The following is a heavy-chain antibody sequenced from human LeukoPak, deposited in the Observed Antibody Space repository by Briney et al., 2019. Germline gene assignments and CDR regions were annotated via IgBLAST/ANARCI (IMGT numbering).Heavy chain of an antibody. CDR1: GGSISSGGYY. V-gene: IGHV4-31*03. CDR3: ARDRLSSWFDP. J-gene: IGHJ5*02. CDR2: IYYSGST. Sequence: SQTLSLTCTVSGGSISSGGYYWSWIRQHPGTGLEWIGYIYYSGSTYYNPSLKSRVTISVDTSKNQFSLKLSSVTAADTAVYYCARDRLSSWFDPWGQGTPVTVSS. D-gene: IGHD1-26*01.